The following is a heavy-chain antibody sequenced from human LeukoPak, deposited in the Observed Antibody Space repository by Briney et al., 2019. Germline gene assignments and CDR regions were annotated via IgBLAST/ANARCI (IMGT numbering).Heavy chain of an antibody. Sequence: ASVKVSCKASGYTFTGYYMHWVRQAPGQGLEWMGRINPNSGGTNYAQKFQGRVTMTRDTSISTAYMELSRLRSDDTAVYYCARPFGRYDFWSGYSNGDWFDPWGQGTLVTVSS. V-gene: IGHV1-2*06. CDR1: GYTFTGYY. D-gene: IGHD3-3*01. CDR3: ARPFGRYDFWSGYSNGDWFDP. J-gene: IGHJ5*02. CDR2: INPNSGGT.